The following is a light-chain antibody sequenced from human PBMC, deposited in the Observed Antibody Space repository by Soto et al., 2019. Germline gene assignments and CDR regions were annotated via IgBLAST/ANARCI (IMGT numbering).Light chain of an antibody. CDR2: GAS. V-gene: IGKV3-15*01. Sequence: EIVMTQSPATLSVSPGERDNISSRASQKVNSKLAWYQQKPGQAPRLLIYGASTRATGIPARFSGSGSGTEFILTISSLQSEDFAVYFCQQYEHLKTFGQGTKVDIK. CDR3: QQYEHLKT. CDR1: QKVNSK. J-gene: IGKJ1*01.